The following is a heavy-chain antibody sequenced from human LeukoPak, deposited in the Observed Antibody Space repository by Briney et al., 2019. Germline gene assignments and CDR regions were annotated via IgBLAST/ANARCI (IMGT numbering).Heavy chain of an antibody. D-gene: IGHD4-17*01. V-gene: IGHV4-39*07. CDR3: ASDGGSTAYFDY. Sequence: SETLSLTCSVSGGSISSSTYYWGWIRQSPVKGLEWIGSINYSGSTFYNPSLKSRVTISVDTSKNQFSLKLSSVTAADTAVYYCASDGGSTAYFDYWGQGTLVTVSS. CDR1: GGSISSSTYY. J-gene: IGHJ4*02. CDR2: INYSGST.